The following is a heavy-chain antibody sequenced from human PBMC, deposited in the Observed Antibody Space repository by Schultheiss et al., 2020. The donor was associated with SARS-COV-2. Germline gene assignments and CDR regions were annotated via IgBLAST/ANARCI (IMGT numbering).Heavy chain of an antibody. CDR1: GYTFTSYA. CDR3: ASREHDIEASIREGRESGNCGGGSCYSAAN. D-gene: IGHD2-15*01. CDR2: MNPNSGNT. V-gene: IGHV1-8*01. J-gene: IGHJ4*02. Sequence: ASVKVSCKASGYTFTSYAINWVRQATGQGLEWMGWMNPNSGNTGYAQKFQGRVTMTRNTSISTAYMELSSLRSEDTAVYYCASREHDIEASIREGRESGNCGGGSCYSAANWGQGTLVTVSS.